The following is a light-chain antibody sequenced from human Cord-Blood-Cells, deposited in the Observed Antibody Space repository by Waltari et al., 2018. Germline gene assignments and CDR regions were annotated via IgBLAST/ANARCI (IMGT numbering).Light chain of an antibody. Sequence: DIQMTQSPSSLSASVADRVTITCQASQDISNYLNWYQQKPGKAPKLLIYDASNLETGVPSRFSGSGSGTDFTFTISSLQPEDIATYYCQQYDNLPAFGQGTKLEIK. CDR1: QDISNY. CDR3: QQYDNLPA. J-gene: IGKJ2*01. CDR2: DAS. V-gene: IGKV1-33*01.